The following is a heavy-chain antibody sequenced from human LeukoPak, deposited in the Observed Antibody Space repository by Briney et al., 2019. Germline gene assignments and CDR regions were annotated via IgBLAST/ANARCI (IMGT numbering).Heavy chain of an antibody. D-gene: IGHD5-12*01. Sequence: ASVKVSCKASGYTFTSYGISWVRQAPGQGLEWMGWVSAYNGNTNYAQKLQGRVTMTTDTSTSTAYMELRSLRSDDTAVYYCAREKLVATMKYYYGMDVWGQGTTVTVSS. CDR1: GYTFTSYG. V-gene: IGHV1-18*01. CDR2: VSAYNGNT. J-gene: IGHJ6*02. CDR3: AREKLVATMKYYYGMDV.